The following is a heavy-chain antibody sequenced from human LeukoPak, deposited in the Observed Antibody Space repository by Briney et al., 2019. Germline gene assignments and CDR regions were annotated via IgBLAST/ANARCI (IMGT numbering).Heavy chain of an antibody. CDR1: GFTFSSYW. CDR3: AKDISTVTGVVLDP. J-gene: IGHJ5*02. CDR2: INSDGSST. V-gene: IGHV3-74*01. D-gene: IGHD4-11*01. Sequence: GSLRLSCAASGFTFSSYWMHWVRQAPGKELVWVSRINSDGSSTTYADSVKGRFTISRDNAKNTLYLQMNSLRAEDTAVYYCAKDISTVTGVVLDPWAREPWSPSPQ.